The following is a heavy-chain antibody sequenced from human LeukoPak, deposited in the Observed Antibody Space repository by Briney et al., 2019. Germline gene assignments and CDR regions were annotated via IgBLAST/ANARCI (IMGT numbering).Heavy chain of an antibody. J-gene: IGHJ4*02. CDR2: INPNSGGT. CDR3: ARALAVADSFDY. D-gene: IGHD6-19*01. V-gene: IGHV1-2*06. Sequence: ASVKVSCKASGYTFTGYYMHWVRQAPGQGLEWMGRINPNSGGTNYAQKFQGRVTMTRDTPISTAYMELSRLRPDDTAVYYCARALAVADSFDYWGQGTLVTVSS. CDR1: GYTFTGYY.